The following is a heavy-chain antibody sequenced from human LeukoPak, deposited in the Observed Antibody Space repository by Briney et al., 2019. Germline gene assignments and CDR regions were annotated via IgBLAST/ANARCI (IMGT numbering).Heavy chain of an antibody. J-gene: IGHJ4*02. CDR2: ISSSGSTI. CDR1: GFTFSSYE. V-gene: IGHV3-48*03. Sequence: PGGSLRLSCAASGFTFSSYEMNWVRQAPRKGLEWVSYISSSGSTIYYADSVKGRFSISRDNSKNTLYLQMNSLRVDDTAVYYCARDRYYVPDYWGQGTLVTVSS. CDR3: ARDRYYVPDY. D-gene: IGHD3-10*02.